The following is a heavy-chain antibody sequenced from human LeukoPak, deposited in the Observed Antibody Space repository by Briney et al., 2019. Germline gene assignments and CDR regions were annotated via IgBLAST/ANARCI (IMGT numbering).Heavy chain of an antibody. Sequence: GESLKISCKGSGYSFTSYWIGWVRQMPGKGLEWMGIIYPGDSDTRYSPSFQGQVTISADKSISTAYLQWSSLKASDTAMYYCARQSAAVGRLIWDRGIDWFDPWGQGTLVTVSS. V-gene: IGHV5-51*01. CDR3: ARQSAAVGRLIWDRGIDWFDP. CDR1: GYSFTSYW. J-gene: IGHJ5*02. D-gene: IGHD3/OR15-3a*01. CDR2: IYPGDSDT.